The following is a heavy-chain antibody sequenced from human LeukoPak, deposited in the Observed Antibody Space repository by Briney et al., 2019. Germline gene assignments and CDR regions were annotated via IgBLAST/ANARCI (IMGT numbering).Heavy chain of an antibody. Sequence: PGGSLRLSCAASGFTFSSYDMSWVRQAPGKGLQWVSGISGRGGSTYYADSVKGRFTISRDNSKNTLYLQMNSLRAEDTAVYYCAKDGPRITMIVVVTGFDYWGQGTLVTVSS. V-gene: IGHV3-23*01. D-gene: IGHD3-22*01. CDR1: GFTFSSYD. CDR3: AKDGPRITMIVVVTGFDY. CDR2: ISGRGGST. J-gene: IGHJ4*02.